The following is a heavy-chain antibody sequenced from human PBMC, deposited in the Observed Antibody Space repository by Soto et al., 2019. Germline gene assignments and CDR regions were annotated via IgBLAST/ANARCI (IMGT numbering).Heavy chain of an antibody. D-gene: IGHD3-16*01. CDR2: IDPSDSYT. J-gene: IGHJ6*02. CDR3: ARPLWGLTGMDV. Sequence: EXLKISCKCSGYXFTSYLVIWVRHMPGKGLEFMGRIDPSDSYTNYSPSFQGHVTISADKSISTAYLQWSSLKASDTAMYYFARPLWGLTGMDVWGQGTTGTVSS. V-gene: IGHV5-10-1*01. CDR1: GYXFTSYL.